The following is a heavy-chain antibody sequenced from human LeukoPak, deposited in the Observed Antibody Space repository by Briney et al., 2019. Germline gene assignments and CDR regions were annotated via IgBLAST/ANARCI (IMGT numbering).Heavy chain of an antibody. CDR1: GFSFSYYG. J-gene: IGHJ4*02. CDR2: ISYDGTNK. V-gene: IGHV3-30*18. D-gene: IGHD4-17*01. CDR3: AKSPGIGTYGDRSTAVDY. Sequence: GGSLRLSCSASGFSFSYYGFHWVRQAPGKGLEWVALISYDGTNKYYADSVKGRFTISRDNSRNTLFLQMNSRRAEDTAVYYCAKSPGIGTYGDRSTAVDYWGQGTLVTVSS.